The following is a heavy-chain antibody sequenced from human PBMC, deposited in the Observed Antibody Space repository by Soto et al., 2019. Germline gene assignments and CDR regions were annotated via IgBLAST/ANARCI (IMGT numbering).Heavy chain of an antibody. CDR1: GGTFSSYA. CDR3: TRGWETVGTTTAFAY. CDR2: IIPIFGTA. J-gene: IGHJ4*02. D-gene: IGHD1-26*01. Sequence: QVQLVQSGAEVKKPGSSVKVSCKASGGTFSSYAISWVRQAPGQGLEWMGGIIPIFGTANYAQKFQGRVAITADNSTSTAYMELSSLRAEDTALYYCTRGWETVGTTTAFAYWGQGTLVTVSS. V-gene: IGHV1-69*06.